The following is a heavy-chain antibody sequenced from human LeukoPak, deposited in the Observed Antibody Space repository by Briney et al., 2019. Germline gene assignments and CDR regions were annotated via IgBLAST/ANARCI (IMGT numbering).Heavy chain of an antibody. J-gene: IGHJ6*03. CDR3: AKDRCSNGIGCLYYYMDV. CDR1: GFTFSSYE. Sequence: GGSLRLSCAASGFTFSSYEMNWVRQAPGKGLEWVSAISGSGGSTYYADSVKGRFTISRDNSKNTLYLQMNSLRAEDTAVYYCAKDRCSNGIGCLYYYMDVWGKGTTVTISS. CDR2: ISGSGGST. V-gene: IGHV3-23*01. D-gene: IGHD2-8*01.